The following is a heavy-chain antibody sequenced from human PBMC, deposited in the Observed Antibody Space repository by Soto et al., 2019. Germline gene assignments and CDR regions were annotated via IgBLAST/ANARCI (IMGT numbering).Heavy chain of an antibody. V-gene: IGHV3-21*01. CDR3: ARDVRSSKSHYYYGIDV. D-gene: IGHD2-2*01. J-gene: IGHJ6*02. Sequence: EVQLVESGGALVKPGGSLRLSCAASGFTFSSYSMNCVRQAPGKGLEWVSSISSSSSYIYYADSVKGRFTISRDNAKNSLYLQMNSLVAKDTAVYYCARDVRSSKSHYYYGIDVWGQGTTVTVFS. CDR2: ISSSSSYI. CDR1: GFTFSSYS.